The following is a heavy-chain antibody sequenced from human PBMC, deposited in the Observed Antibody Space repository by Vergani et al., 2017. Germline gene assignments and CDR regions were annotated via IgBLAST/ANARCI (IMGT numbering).Heavy chain of an antibody. V-gene: IGHV3-33*01. J-gene: IGHJ4*02. Sequence: QVQLVESGGGVVQPGRALRLSCTPSRFKLGDYGMHWVRQAPGRGLEWVSMTWYKGNNNYYADSLKGRFTISKDISKNTLYLQMNSLKGDDTAVYYCARETRDTPSSLDYWGQGTLVTVSS. CDR1: RFKLGDYG. CDR2: TWYKGNNN. CDR3: ARETRDTPSSLDY. D-gene: IGHD5-24*01.